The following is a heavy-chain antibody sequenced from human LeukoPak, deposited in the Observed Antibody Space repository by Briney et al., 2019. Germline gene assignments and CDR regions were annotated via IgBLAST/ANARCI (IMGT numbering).Heavy chain of an antibody. CDR3: ARKSLGYCSSTSCYGSMDV. J-gene: IGHJ6*03. CDR1: GYTFTGYY. CDR2: INPNSGGT. Sequence: VSVKVSCKASGYTFTGYYMHWVRQAPGQGLEWMGWINPNSGGTNYAQKFQGRVTMTRDTSISTAYMELSRLRSDDTAVYYCARKSLGYCSSTSCYGSMDVWGKGTTVTVSS. D-gene: IGHD2-2*01. V-gene: IGHV1-2*02.